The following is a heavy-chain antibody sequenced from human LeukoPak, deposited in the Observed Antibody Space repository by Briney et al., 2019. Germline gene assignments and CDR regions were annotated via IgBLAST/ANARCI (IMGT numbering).Heavy chain of an antibody. D-gene: IGHD3-16*01. CDR2: ISPDGSKS. J-gene: IGHJ4*02. CDR3: ASQGGY. Sequence: GGSLRLSCAPSGLTLSNFWMHWVRQVPGKGLVWVSRISPDGSKSRYADFVKGRFIISRDNAKNALYLQMNSLRAEDTAMYYCASQGGYWGQGTLVAVSS. CDR1: GLTLSNFW. V-gene: IGHV3-74*01.